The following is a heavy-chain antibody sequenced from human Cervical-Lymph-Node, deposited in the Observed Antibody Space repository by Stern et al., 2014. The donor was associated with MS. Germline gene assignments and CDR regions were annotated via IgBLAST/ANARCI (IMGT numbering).Heavy chain of an antibody. Sequence: VQLVESGAEVKKPGASVKVSCKASGYTFTNYRIHWVRQAPGQGLEWMGIINPSGGSTSYAQKVQDRVTMTRDTSTSTVYMELSSLRSEDTAVYYCGRVSGAPDYWGQGTLVTVSS. D-gene: IGHD1-14*01. V-gene: IGHV1-46*03. CDR2: INPSGGST. CDR3: GRVSGAPDY. CDR1: GYTFTNYR. J-gene: IGHJ4*02.